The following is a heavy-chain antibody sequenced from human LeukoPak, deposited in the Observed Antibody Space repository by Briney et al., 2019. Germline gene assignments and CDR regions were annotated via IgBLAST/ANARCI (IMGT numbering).Heavy chain of an antibody. CDR3: AKEFVLWFGELFDY. Sequence: GGSLRLSCAASGFTFSSYAMSWVRQAPGKGLEWVSAISGGGDSTYYADSVKGRFTISRDNSKNTLFLQMNTLRAEDTAVYYCAKEFVLWFGELFDYWGQGTLVTVSS. D-gene: IGHD3-10*01. CDR1: GFTFSSYA. CDR2: ISGGGDST. J-gene: IGHJ4*02. V-gene: IGHV3-23*01.